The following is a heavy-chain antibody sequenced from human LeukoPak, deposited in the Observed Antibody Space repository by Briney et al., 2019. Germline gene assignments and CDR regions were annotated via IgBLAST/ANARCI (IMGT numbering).Heavy chain of an antibody. CDR2: IYTSGST. J-gene: IGHJ4*02. CDR1: GGSISSGSYY. CDR3: AASGITIFGVAILTFDY. V-gene: IGHV4-61*02. D-gene: IGHD3-3*01. Sequence: SETLSLTWTVSGGSISSGSYYWSWIRQPAGKGLEWIGRIYTSGSTNYNPSLKSRVTISVDTSKNQFSLKLSSVTAADTAVYYCAASGITIFGVAILTFDYWGQGTLVTVSS.